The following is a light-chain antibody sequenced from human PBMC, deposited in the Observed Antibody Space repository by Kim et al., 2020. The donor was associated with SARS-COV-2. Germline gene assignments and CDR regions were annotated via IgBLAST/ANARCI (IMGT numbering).Light chain of an antibody. CDR1: QRISSSY. Sequence: SPGESATLSCRASQRISSSYLAWYQQKPGQAPRLLIYGASTRATAIPDRFSGSGSGTDFTLTISRLEPEDSAMYYCQQYGSSPLTFGGGTKVDIK. J-gene: IGKJ4*02. V-gene: IGKV3-20*01. CDR2: GAS. CDR3: QQYGSSPLT.